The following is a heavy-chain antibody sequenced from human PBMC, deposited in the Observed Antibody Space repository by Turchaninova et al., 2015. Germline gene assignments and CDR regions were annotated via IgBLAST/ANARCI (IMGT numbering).Heavy chain of an antibody. CDR3: GRAPTEGRPYYIDA. CDR1: GFXLSDHY. Sequence: QLLESGXGXVGXXGSMRXPWVXXGFXLSDHYMDWVRQAPGKGLAWVGRSGNRAKRYATEYAPSVKGRFTISRDDSKKLLYLQMNSLNIEDTAVYYCGRAPTEGRPYYIDAWGQGTLVTVSS. CDR2: SGNRAKRYAT. V-gene: IGHV3-72*01. J-gene: IGHJ4*02. D-gene: IGHD1-1*01.